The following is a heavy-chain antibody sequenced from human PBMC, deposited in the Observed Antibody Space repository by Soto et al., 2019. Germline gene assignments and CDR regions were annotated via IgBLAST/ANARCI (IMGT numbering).Heavy chain of an antibody. CDR3: AKDYCSGGSCYSSFDY. CDR2: ISYDGSNK. D-gene: IGHD2-15*01. J-gene: IGHJ4*02. V-gene: IGHV3-30*18. CDR1: GFTFSSYG. Sequence: QVQLVESGGGVVQPGRSLRLSCAASGFTFSSYGMHWVRQAPGKGLEWVAVISYDGSNKYYADSVKGRFTISRDNSKNTLYLQMNSPRAEDTAVYYCAKDYCSGGSCYSSFDYWGQGTLVTVSS.